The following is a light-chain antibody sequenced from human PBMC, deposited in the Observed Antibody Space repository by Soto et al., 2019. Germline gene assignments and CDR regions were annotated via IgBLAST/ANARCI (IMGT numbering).Light chain of an antibody. CDR3: QQANSPPLT. CDR2: SAS. Sequence: DIQLTQSQSSVSASVGDSVTLTCRASQGISNWLAWYRQKPGKAPDLLISSASSLQSGVPSRFSGSGSGTEFTLTISNLQPEDFATYYCQQANSPPLTFGGGTKVDIK. V-gene: IGKV1-12*01. J-gene: IGKJ4*01. CDR1: QGISNW.